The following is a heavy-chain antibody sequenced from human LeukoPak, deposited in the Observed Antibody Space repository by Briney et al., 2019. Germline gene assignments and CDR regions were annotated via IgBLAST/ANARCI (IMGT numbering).Heavy chain of an antibody. Sequence: GGSLRLSCAASGFTFSSYAMHWVRQAPGKGLEWVAVISYDGSNKYYADSVKGRFTISRDNAKNSLFLQMNSLRAEDTAVYYCARIGYIDSSFDYWGQGTLVTVSS. D-gene: IGHD6-13*01. CDR3: ARIGYIDSSFDY. CDR2: ISYDGSNK. V-gene: IGHV3-30-3*01. J-gene: IGHJ4*02. CDR1: GFTFSSYA.